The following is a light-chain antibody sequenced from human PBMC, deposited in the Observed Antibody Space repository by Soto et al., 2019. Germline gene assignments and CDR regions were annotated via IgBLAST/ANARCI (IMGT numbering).Light chain of an antibody. CDR2: DVS. CDR1: SSDVGGYKF. CDR3: SSYSNSSTLVL. V-gene: IGLV2-14*01. Sequence: QAASVSGSPGQSITISCTGTSSDVGGYKFVSWYQQHPGKAPKLMISDVSNRPSGVSNRFSGSKSGNTASLTISGLQAEDEADYYCSSYSNSSTLVLFGGGTKLTVL. J-gene: IGLJ3*02.